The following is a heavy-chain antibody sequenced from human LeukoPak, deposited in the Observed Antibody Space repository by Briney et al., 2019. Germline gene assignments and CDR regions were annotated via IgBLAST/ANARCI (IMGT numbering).Heavy chain of an antibody. Sequence: GGSLRLSCAASGFTFTTYSMNWVRQAPGKGLEWVSFVSSTSRFISYADSVKGRFTISRDNAKNSLYLQMSSLRAEDTAVYYCTRVEETATTAAIIRKYSYYYYYMDVWGKGNTVTVSS. J-gene: IGHJ6*03. CDR1: GFTFTTYS. CDR3: TRVEETATTAAIIRKYSYYYYYMDV. D-gene: IGHD4-11*01. CDR2: VSSTSRFI. V-gene: IGHV3-21*01.